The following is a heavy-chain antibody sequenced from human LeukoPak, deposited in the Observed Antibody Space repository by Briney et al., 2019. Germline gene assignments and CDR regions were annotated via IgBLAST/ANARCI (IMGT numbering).Heavy chain of an antibody. Sequence: GGSLRLSCVASGFTFSSYNMNWVRQPPGKGLEWVSYISGSGTTIYYADSVRGRFTISRDNAKNSLYLQMKSLRAEDTAVYYCARGGGSYVNWFDLWGQGTLVTVST. CDR3: ARGGGSYVNWFDL. J-gene: IGHJ5*02. D-gene: IGHD1-26*01. CDR2: ISGSGTTI. V-gene: IGHV3-48*01. CDR1: GFTFSSYN.